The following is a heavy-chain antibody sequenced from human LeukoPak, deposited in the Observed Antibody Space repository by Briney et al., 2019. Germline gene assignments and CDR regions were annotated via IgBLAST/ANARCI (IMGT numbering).Heavy chain of an antibody. V-gene: IGHV1-69*01. CDR2: IIPMFGIA. CDR1: GGTFSRYA. Sequence: ASVKVSCKASGGTFSRYAISWVRQAPGQGLEWMGGIIPMFGIANYAQKFQGRVTITADESTSTAYMELSSLRSEDTAVYYCARDRPYTGGWRGFDYWGQGTLVTASS. J-gene: IGHJ4*02. CDR3: ARDRPYTGGWRGFDY. D-gene: IGHD6-19*01.